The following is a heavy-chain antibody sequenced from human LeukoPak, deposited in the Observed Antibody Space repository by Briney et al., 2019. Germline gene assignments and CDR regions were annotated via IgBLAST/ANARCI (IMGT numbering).Heavy chain of an antibody. Sequence: GGSLRLSCAASGFTFSSYAMHWVRQAPGKGLEWVAFIRCDGSNKYYADSVKGRFTISRDNSKNTLYLQMNSLRADDTAVYYCAKGSEYLWGSLESNYYYYMDVWGKGTTVTVSS. CDR1: GFTFSSYA. CDR3: AKGSEYLWGSLESNYYYYMDV. CDR2: IRCDGSNK. V-gene: IGHV3-30*02. J-gene: IGHJ6*03. D-gene: IGHD3-16*01.